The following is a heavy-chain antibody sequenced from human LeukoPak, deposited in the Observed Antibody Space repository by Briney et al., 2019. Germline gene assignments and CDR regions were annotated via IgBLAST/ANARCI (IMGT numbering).Heavy chain of an antibody. CDR3: ARGEGYDILTGYTAIHYFDY. D-gene: IGHD3-9*01. Sequence: PSETLSLTCAVYGGSFSGYYWSWIRQPPGKGLEWIGEINHSGSTNYNPSLKSRVTISVDTSKNQFSLKLSSVTAADTAVYYCARGEGYDILTGYTAIHYFDYWGQGTLVTVSS. V-gene: IGHV4-34*01. J-gene: IGHJ4*02. CDR1: GGSFSGYY. CDR2: INHSGST.